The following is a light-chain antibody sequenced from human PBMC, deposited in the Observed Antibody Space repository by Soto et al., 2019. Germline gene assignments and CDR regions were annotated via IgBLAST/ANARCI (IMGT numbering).Light chain of an antibody. CDR2: EVN. V-gene: IGLV2-8*01. J-gene: IGLJ1*01. CDR3: SSYACSYNVGV. Sequence: QSALTQPPSASGSPGQSVTISCTGTSSDIGGYNYVSWYQQHPGKAPKLMIYEVNKRPSGVPDRFSGSKSGNKASLTVAGLQAEDEADYYCSSYACSYNVGVFGSGTKVTVL. CDR1: SSDIGGYNY.